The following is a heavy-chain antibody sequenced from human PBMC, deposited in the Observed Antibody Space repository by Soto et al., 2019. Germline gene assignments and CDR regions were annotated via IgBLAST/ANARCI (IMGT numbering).Heavy chain of an antibody. CDR1: GFTFSSYW. J-gene: IGHJ5*02. CDR2: INSDGSST. Sequence: GGSLRLSCAASGFTFSSYWMHWVRQAPGKGLVWVSRINSDGSSTSYAESVKGRFTISRDNAKNTLYLQMNSLRAEDTAVYYCARASLIAAAGGWFDPWGQGTLVTVS. CDR3: ARASLIAAAGGWFDP. D-gene: IGHD6-13*01. V-gene: IGHV3-74*01.